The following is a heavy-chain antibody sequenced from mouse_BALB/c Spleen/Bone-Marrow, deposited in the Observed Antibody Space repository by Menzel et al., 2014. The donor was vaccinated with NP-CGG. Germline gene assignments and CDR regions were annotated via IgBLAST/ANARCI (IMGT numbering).Heavy chain of an antibody. Sequence: EVKLLESGRGLVQPEGSLNLACVASGFDFGRYWMSWARQAPGKGLEWIGEINPGSSTVNYSPTLKDKSIMSRDNAKNTVYLEIGKVTSEDTALYYCARQECYGYHDNWGQGSTLTVSS. D-gene: IGHD2-2*01. J-gene: IGHJ2*01. CDR3: ARQECYGYHDN. CDR2: INPGSSTV. V-gene: IGHV4-2*02. CDR1: GFDFGRYW.